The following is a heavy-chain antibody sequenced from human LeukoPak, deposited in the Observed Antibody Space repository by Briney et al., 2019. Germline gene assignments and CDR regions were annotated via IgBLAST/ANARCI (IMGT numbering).Heavy chain of an antibody. V-gene: IGHV4-39*01. CDR1: GGSISSSSSY. CDR2: IYYSGSP. D-gene: IGHD6-19*01. Sequence: SETLSLTCTVCGGSISSSSSYGGWIRQPPGKGVEWFCIIYYSGSPYYNPSLTSRVTISIDTSKNQFSLKLSSVTAADTAVYYCARHKIGSSGPSDYWGQGTLVTVSS. J-gene: IGHJ4*02. CDR3: ARHKIGSSGPSDY.